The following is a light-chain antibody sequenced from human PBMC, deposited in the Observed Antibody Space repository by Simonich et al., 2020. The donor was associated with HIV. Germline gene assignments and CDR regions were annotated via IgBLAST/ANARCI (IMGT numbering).Light chain of an antibody. Sequence: SYVLTQPPSVSVAPGKTARVTCGGNDIGSKSGHWYQEKSCQAPVLVGYDDSARPSGIPDRFSGSNSGNTATLTISRLEAGDEADYYCQVWAGSGDHWVFGGGTKLTVL. J-gene: IGLJ3*02. CDR2: DDS. CDR1: DIGSKS. V-gene: IGLV3-21*03. CDR3: QVWAGSGDHWV.